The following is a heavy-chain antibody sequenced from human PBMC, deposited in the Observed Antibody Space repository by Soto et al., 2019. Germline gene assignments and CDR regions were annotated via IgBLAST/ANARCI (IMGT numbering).Heavy chain of an antibody. CDR1: GFTFSDYY. CDR3: ATYRKFFQI. V-gene: IGHV4-30-2*01. J-gene: IGHJ3*02. CDR2: IYNSGRT. Sequence: LRLSCAASGFTFSDYYMSWIRQPPGKGLERIGFIYNSGRTYYNTSLKSRVTISVDRSKNHFFLNLTSVTAADTAVYYCATYRKFFQISGQGTKVTVSS.